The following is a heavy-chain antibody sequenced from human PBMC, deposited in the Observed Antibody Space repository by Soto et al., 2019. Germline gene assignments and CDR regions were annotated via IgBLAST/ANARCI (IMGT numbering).Heavy chain of an antibody. Sequence: QLQLQESGPGLLTPSETLSLTCSVSGVSISSSTFYWGWIRQSPVRGLEGIGCIFPDGITYYNPPLRPPVTISVDTSNNQFSLPLRSATATDAAVYHCARHEVAAPGTFLMDVWGRGTTVTVS. CDR1: GVSISSSTFY. V-gene: IGHV4-39*01. CDR2: IFPDGIT. D-gene: IGHD6-25*01. CDR3: ARHEVAAPGTFLMDV. J-gene: IGHJ6*02.